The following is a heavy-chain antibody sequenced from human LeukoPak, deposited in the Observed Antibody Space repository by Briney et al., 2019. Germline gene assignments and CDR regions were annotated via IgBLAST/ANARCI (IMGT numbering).Heavy chain of an antibody. Sequence: PRGSLRLSCAASGFTFSSYEMNSVREAPGKGLGRGSYISSSGSTIYYADSVKGRFTISRDNAKNSLYLQMNSLRAEDTAVYYCAELGITMIGGVWGKGTTVTISS. CDR3: AELGITMIGGV. CDR2: ISSSGSTI. D-gene: IGHD3-10*02. V-gene: IGHV3-48*03. J-gene: IGHJ6*04. CDR1: GFTFSSYE.